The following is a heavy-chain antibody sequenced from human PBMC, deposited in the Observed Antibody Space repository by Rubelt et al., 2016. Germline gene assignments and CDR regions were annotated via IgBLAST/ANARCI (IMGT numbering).Heavy chain of an antibody. V-gene: IGHV3-21*01. CDR1: GFTFSSYS. D-gene: IGHD3-10*01. Sequence: GRCLVKPGGSLRLSCAASGFTFSSYSMNWVSQAPGKGLEWVSSISSSSSYIYYADSVMGRFGISRDNAKDSLYLQMKSLRAEDTAVYYCARAHFGTRNAFDIWGQGTMVTVSS. J-gene: IGHJ3*02. CDR3: ARAHFGTRNAFDI. CDR2: ISSSSSYI.